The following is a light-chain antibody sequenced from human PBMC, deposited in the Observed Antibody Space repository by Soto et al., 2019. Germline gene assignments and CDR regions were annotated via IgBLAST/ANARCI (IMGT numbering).Light chain of an antibody. V-gene: IGKV3-20*01. CDR2: ATS. J-gene: IGKJ1*01. CDR3: QQSGSSPT. Sequence: EIVLTQSPGTLSWSPGERATLSCRANQSVDSNFLAWNQQKPGQAPRLLIYATSTRATGIPDRFSGSGPGTDFTLTISRLEPEAFPVYYCQQSGSSPTFGQGTKVDIK. CDR1: QSVDSNF.